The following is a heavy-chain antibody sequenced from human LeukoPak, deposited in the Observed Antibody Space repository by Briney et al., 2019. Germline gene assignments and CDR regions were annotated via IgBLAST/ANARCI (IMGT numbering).Heavy chain of an antibody. CDR2: IWYDGSNK. J-gene: IGHJ4*02. CDR1: GFTFSSYG. D-gene: IGHD3-3*01. Sequence: GRSLRLSCAASGFTFSSYGMHWVRQAPGKGLEWVAVIWYDGSNKYYADSVKGRFTISRDNSKNTLDLQMNSLRAEDTAVYYCARDRSYDFWSGYSTPDYWGQGTLVTVSS. V-gene: IGHV3-33*01. CDR3: ARDRSYDFWSGYSTPDY.